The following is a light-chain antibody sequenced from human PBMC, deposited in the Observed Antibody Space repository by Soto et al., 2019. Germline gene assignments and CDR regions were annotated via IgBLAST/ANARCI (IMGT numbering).Light chain of an antibody. CDR2: GAS. CDR3: QQYNNWPPLT. Sequence: EIMMTQSPATLSVSXGXRXTLSSRASQSVSSNLAWYQQKPGQAPRLLIYGASTRATGIPARFSGSGSGTEFTLTISSLQSEDFAVYYCQQYNNWPPLTFGGGTKVDI. J-gene: IGKJ4*01. V-gene: IGKV3-15*01. CDR1: QSVSSN.